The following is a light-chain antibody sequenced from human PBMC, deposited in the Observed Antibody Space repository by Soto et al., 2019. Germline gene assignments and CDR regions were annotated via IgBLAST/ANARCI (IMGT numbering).Light chain of an antibody. CDR3: QQYNKWVRRT. CDR1: QSVDSD. Sequence: EVVLTQSPATLSVSPGERVTLSCRASQSVDSDIAWFQHKPGQAPRLLIYGASTRPAGIPDRFSGRGYETDFTFTISSLEAEDSATYFCQQYNKWVRRTFGQGTKVEIK. CDR2: GAS. V-gene: IGKV3-15*01. J-gene: IGKJ2*01.